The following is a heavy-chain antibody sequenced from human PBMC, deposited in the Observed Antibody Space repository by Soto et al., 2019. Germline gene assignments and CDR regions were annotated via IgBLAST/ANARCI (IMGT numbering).Heavy chain of an antibody. CDR2: ISPYTGNT. Sequence: QVQLVQSGAEVKKPGASVKVSCKASGYIFVNYGIAWVRQAPGQGLEWMGWISPYTGNTHSASKVQGRLTMTTDTSTSTAYMDLGRLTSDETAVYYCVMVDNYVTPTPQDVWGQGTTVTVSS. D-gene: IGHD3-16*01. CDR1: GYIFVNYG. V-gene: IGHV1-18*01. J-gene: IGHJ6*02. CDR3: VMVDNYVTPTPQDV.